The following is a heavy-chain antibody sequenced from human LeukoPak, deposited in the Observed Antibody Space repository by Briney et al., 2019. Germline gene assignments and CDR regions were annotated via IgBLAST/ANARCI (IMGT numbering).Heavy chain of an antibody. CDR2: ISGSGGST. CDR3: AKDKGVVPAAITGWFDP. V-gene: IGHV3-23*01. J-gene: IGHJ5*02. CDR1: GFTFSSYG. Sequence: PGRSLRLSCAASGFTFSSYGMHWVRQAPGKGLEWVSAISGSGGSTYYADSVKGRFTISRDNSKNTLYLQMNSLRAEDTAVYYCAKDKGVVPAAITGWFDPWGQGTLVTVSS. D-gene: IGHD2-2*02.